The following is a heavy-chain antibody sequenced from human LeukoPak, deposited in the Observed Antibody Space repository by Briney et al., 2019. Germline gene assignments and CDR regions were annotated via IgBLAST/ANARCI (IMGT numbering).Heavy chain of an antibody. J-gene: IGHJ5*02. CDR3: ARADIAAACINP. V-gene: IGHV4-34*01. Sequence: PSGTLSLTCAVYGGSFSGYYWSWIRQPPGKGLEWIGEINHSGSTNYNPSLKSRVTISVDTSKNQFSLKLSSVTAADTAVYYCARADIAAACINPWGQGTLVTVSS. D-gene: IGHD6-13*01. CDR1: GGSFSGYY. CDR2: INHSGST.